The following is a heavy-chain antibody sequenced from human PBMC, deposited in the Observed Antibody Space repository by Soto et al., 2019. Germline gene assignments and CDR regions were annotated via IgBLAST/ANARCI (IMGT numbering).Heavy chain of an antibody. J-gene: IGHJ6*02. CDR1: GGSFSGFY. CDR3: ARHRRGDTYCYGFYGMDV. Sequence: SETLSLTCAVYGGSFSGFYRTWMRQTPGKGLEWIGEINDSGTINYNPSLKNRVTISIDTSKNQFSLKLSSVTAADTAVYYCARHRRGDTYCYGFYGMDVWGQGTTVTVSS. V-gene: IGHV4-34*01. CDR2: INDSGTI. D-gene: IGHD2-15*01.